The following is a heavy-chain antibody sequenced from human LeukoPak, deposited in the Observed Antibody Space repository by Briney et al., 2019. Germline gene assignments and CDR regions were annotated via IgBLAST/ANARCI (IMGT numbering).Heavy chain of an antibody. J-gene: IGHJ4*02. D-gene: IGHD6-19*01. V-gene: IGHV1-18*01. Sequence: ASVKVSCKASGYTFTTYGISWVRQAPGQGLEWMGWISAYKGNTNYAQKLQGRVTMTTETSTSTAYMEMRSLRSDDTAVYYCARDRDSSGWHVADYWGQGTLVTVSS. CDR1: GYTFTTYG. CDR2: ISAYKGNT. CDR3: ARDRDSSGWHVADY.